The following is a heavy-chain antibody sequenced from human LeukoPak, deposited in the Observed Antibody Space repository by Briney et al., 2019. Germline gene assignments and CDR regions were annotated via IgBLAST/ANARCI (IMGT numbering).Heavy chain of an antibody. CDR3: ARDSGTAPAGYYHYYGMDV. J-gene: IGHJ6*02. Sequence: PGGSLRLSCAASGFTFSSYWMSWVRQAPGKGLEWVASIKQDGSEKYYVDSVKGRFTISRDNAKKSLFLQMNSLRAEDTAVYYCARDSGTAPAGYYHYYGMDVWGQGTTVTVSS. CDR2: IKQDGSEK. CDR1: GFTFSSYW. D-gene: IGHD6-13*01. V-gene: IGHV3-7*01.